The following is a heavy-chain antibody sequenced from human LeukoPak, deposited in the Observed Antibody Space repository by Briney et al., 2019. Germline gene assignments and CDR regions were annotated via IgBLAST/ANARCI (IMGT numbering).Heavy chain of an antibody. CDR1: GVTFSSYW. CDR2: IKQGGSEK. D-gene: IGHD4-23*01. V-gene: IGHV3-7*05. Sequence: GGSLRLSCAGSGVTFSSYWMSWVRQAPGKGLEWVANIKQGGSEKYYVDSVKGRFTISRDNAKNSLYLQMNSLRAEDTAVYYCARDGFGNPLGYWGQGALVTVSS. CDR3: ARDGFGNPLGY. J-gene: IGHJ4*02.